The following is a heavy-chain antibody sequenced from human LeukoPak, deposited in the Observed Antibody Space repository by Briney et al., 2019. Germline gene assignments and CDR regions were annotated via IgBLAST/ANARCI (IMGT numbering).Heavy chain of an antibody. CDR2: FIGSGDNT. J-gene: IGHJ5*02. CDR1: GFAFSSYA. Sequence: PGGSLRLSCAGSGFAFSSYAIGWVRQAPGKGLECVSAFIGSGDNTYYADSVKGRFTISRDNSENTLYLQMNSLRAEDTAVYYCARIVVPAARWWFDPWGQGTLVTVSS. D-gene: IGHD2-2*01. CDR3: ARIVVPAARWWFDP. V-gene: IGHV3-23*01.